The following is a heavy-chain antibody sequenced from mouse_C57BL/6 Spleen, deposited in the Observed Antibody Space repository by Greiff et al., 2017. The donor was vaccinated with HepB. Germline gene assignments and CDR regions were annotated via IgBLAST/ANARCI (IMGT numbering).Heavy chain of an antibody. Sequence: QVQLQQSGAELVKPGASVKISCKASGYAFSSYWMNWVKQRPGKGLEWIGQIYPGDGDTNYNGKFKGKATLTADKSSSTAYMQLSSLTSEDSAVYFCARLSYYYGSSYVGDYWGQGTTLTVSS. CDR3: ARLSYYYGSSYVGDY. CDR1: GYAFSSYW. D-gene: IGHD1-1*01. V-gene: IGHV1-80*01. CDR2: IYPGDGDT. J-gene: IGHJ2*01.